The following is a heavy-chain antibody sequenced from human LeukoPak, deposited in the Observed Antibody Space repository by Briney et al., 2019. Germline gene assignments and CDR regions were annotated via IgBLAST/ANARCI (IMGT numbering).Heavy chain of an antibody. CDR3: VRDGDYSSGYGNDY. CDR1: VFTFRSYG. Sequence: PGGSLRLSCAASVFTFRSYGMHWVRQAPGKGLDWVAFILHDGGREYYADSVEGRFTVSRDNSKNTLYLQMNSLRVEDTAVYFCVRDGDYSSGYGNDYWGQGTLVTVSS. D-gene: IGHD3-22*01. J-gene: IGHJ4*02. CDR2: ILHDGGRE. V-gene: IGHV3-30*02.